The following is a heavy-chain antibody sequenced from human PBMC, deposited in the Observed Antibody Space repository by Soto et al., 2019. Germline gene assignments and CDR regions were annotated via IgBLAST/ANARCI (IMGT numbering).Heavy chain of an antibody. J-gene: IGHJ4*02. V-gene: IGHV4-34*01. CDR1: AGSIRGFY. CDR3: ERSAGPFGGGSYLGL. D-gene: IGHD1-26*01. CDR2: FNPGGST. Sequence: SETLSLTCTVSAGSIRGFYWNWIRQPPGKGLEWIGEFNPGGSTHYSPSLRSRVTISVETSKNQVSLMLTSMTAANTAMYFCERSAGPFGGGSYLGLWGQGTPVTVYS.